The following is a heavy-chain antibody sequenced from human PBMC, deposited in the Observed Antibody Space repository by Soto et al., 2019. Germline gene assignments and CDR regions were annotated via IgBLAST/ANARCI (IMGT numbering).Heavy chain of an antibody. Sequence: QVPLMQSGDEVKEPGASVKVSCTTSRYTFTSHGISWVCQAPGQGLEWMGWISTFNGKTDYAQKFQGRVTMTADTRTNTAYMELRSLRSDATALYFCARLLTEGATYREDAFDILGQGTKVTVSS. D-gene: IGHD1-26*01. V-gene: IGHV1-18*01. J-gene: IGHJ3*02. CDR2: ISTFNGKT. CDR1: RYTFTSHG. CDR3: ARLLTEGATYREDAFDI.